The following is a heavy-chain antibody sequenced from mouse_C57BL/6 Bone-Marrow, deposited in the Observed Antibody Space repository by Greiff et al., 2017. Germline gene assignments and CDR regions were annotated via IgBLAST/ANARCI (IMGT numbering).Heavy chain of an antibody. J-gene: IGHJ2*02. CDR3: AREVWLLHLYYLDY. Sequence: VQLKESGPGLVKPSQSLSLTCSVTGYSIPSGYYWNWIRQFPGNKLEWMGYISYDGRQNSNPSLKNRHSIPRDTSKNQFFRKWNSVTAEDTATYCCAREVWLLHLYYLDYWGQGTSLTVSS. CDR1: GYSIPSGYY. D-gene: IGHD2-3*01. V-gene: IGHV3-6*01. CDR2: ISYDGRQ.